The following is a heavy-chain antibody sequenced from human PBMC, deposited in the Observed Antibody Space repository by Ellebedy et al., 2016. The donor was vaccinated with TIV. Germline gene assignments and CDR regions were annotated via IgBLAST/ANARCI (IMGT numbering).Heavy chain of an antibody. CDR1: GFTLSGYW. D-gene: IGHD4-17*01. CDR3: ARRASYGDYAVQVNPWFDP. CDR2: INTDGSST. Sequence: GGSLRLSCVASGFTLSGYWMHWVRQVPGKGLVWLARINTDGSSTSYADSVEGRLTISRDHAKTTLYLVMSGLRSDDTAVYYCARRASYGDYAVQVNPWFDPWGQGTLVTVSS. V-gene: IGHV3-74*01. J-gene: IGHJ5*02.